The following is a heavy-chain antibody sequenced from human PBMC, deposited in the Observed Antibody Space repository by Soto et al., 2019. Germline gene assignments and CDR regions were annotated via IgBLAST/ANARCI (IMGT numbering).Heavy chain of an antibody. CDR3: ARCVWMVRGVWRGMDV. Sequence: SPKVPCTASGYTFTSYDINWVRQATVQGLVWMGWMNPNSGHKGYAQKFQGRVTMTRNTYRTKSYMGMSSLRSEDTAVYYCARCVWMVRGVWRGMDVWGQGTTVTVSS. D-gene: IGHD3-10*01. CDR1: GYTFTSYD. V-gene: IGHV1-8*01. J-gene: IGHJ6*02. CDR2: MNPNSGHK.